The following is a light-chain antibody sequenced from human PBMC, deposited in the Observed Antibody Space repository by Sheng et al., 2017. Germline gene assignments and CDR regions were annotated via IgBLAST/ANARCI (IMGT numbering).Light chain of an antibody. J-gene: IGLJ3*02. CDR2: VTV. V-gene: IGLV1-40*01. CDR1: SSNIGQLML. CDR3: QSYDSSLSGPV. Sequence: QSILTQPPSVSGAPGQRVTISCTGTSSNIGQLMLYTGTSTFXEQPPDSSSMVTVIDPQGSLPISGSKSGNAASLAITGLQPEDEADYYCQSYDSSLSGPVFGGGTKLSVL.